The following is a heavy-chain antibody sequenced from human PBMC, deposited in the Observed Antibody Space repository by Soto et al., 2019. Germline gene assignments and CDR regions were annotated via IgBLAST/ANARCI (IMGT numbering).Heavy chain of an antibody. CDR3: AGQPSYGDPLYY. J-gene: IGHJ4*01. CDR1: GGSVTRDGYY. Sequence: QVQLQESGPGLVKPSQTLSLTCSVSGGSVTRDGYYWSWIRQRPGKGLEWIGFIFYTGSTFYTPSLESRLSISLERSKNHFSLELRSLTAEDPGVYFCAGQPSYGDPLYYWGHVTLVTVSS. V-gene: IGHV4-31*03. D-gene: IGHD4-17*01. CDR2: IFYTGST.